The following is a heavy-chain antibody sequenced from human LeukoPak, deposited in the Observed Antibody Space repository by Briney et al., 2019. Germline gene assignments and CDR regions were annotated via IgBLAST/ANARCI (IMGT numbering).Heavy chain of an antibody. CDR3: VTSGCSGATCYFYFDY. D-gene: IGHD2-15*01. V-gene: IGHV3-21*01. CDR1: GFTFSSYS. J-gene: IGHJ4*02. Sequence: GSLRLSCAASGFTFSSYSMNWVRQAPGKGLEWVSSISSSSYIYYADSVKGRFTISRDNAKNSLFLQMNSLRPEDTAVYYCVTSGCSGATCYFYFDYWGQGTLVTVSS. CDR2: ISSSSYI.